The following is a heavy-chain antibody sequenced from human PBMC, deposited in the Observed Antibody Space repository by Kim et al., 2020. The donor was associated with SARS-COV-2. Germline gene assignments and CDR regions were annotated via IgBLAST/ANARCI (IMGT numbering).Heavy chain of an antibody. D-gene: IGHD3-22*01. CDR3: AREGYDSSGYGLGLDY. J-gene: IGHJ4*02. Sequence: GGSLRLSCAASGFTFSSYAMHWVRQAPGKGLEWVAVISYDGSNKYYADSVKGRFTISRDNSKNTLYLQMNSLRAEDTAVYYCAREGYDSSGYGLGLDYWGQGTLVTVSS. CDR2: ISYDGSNK. V-gene: IGHV3-30*04. CDR1: GFTFSSYA.